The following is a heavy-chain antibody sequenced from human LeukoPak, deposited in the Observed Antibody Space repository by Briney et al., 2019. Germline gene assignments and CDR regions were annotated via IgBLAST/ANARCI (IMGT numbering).Heavy chain of an antibody. J-gene: IGHJ6*03. CDR1: GDSIGSSSYY. CDR2: IYYSGST. Sequence: SETLSLTCAVSGDSIGSSSYYWDWVRQPPGKGLEWIGSIYYSGSTDYNPSLKSRVTISVDTSKNQFSLKLSSVTAADTAVYYCARNETTGLQRTPYYHSYVDVWGKGTTVTVSS. CDR3: ARNETTGLQRTPYYHSYVDV. V-gene: IGHV4-39*01. D-gene: IGHD4-11*01.